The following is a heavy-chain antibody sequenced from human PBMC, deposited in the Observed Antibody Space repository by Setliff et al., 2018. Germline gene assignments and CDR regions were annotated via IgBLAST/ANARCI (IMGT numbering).Heavy chain of an antibody. CDR2: INHSGST. Sequence: PSETLSLTCAVYGGSFSTYYWIWIRQPPGKGLEWIGEINHSGSTYYNPSLKSRVTISVDTSKNQFSLKLSSVTAADTAVYYCARGSTRRYYGMDVWGQGTTVTVSS. CDR1: GGSFSTYY. D-gene: IGHD1-1*01. V-gene: IGHV4-34*01. CDR3: ARGSTRRYYGMDV. J-gene: IGHJ6*02.